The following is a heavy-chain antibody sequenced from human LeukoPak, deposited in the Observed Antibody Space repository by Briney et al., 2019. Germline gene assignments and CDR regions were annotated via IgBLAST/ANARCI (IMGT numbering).Heavy chain of an antibody. D-gene: IGHD5-24*01. CDR3: SRHPVPEIYVA. CDR2: IYHSGST. V-gene: IGHV4-38-2*01. J-gene: IGHJ4*02. CDR1: GYSISSGYY. Sequence: SETLSLTCAVSGYSISSGYYWGWIRQPPGKGLEWIGRIYHSGSTYYNPSLKSRVTISVDTSNNQFSLKLSSVTAADTAVYYCSRHPVPEIYVAWGQGTLVTVSS.